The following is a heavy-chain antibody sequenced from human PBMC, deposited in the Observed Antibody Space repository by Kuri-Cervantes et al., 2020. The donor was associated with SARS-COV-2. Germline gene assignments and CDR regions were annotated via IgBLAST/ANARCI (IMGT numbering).Heavy chain of an antibody. J-gene: IGHJ4*02. CDR1: GXTFSSYS. V-gene: IGHV3-49*04. Sequence: GESLKIXCAASGXTFSSYSMTWVRQXPGKGLEWVXFIRSKAYGGTTEYAASVKGRFTISRDDSKSTAYLQMNSLKTEXTAVYYCTREXSPLDYWGQGTLVTVSS. CDR3: TREXSPLDY. CDR2: IRSKAYGGTT. D-gene: IGHD1-26*01.